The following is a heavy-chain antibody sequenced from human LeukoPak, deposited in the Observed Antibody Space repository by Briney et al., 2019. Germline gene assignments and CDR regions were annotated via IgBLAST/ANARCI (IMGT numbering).Heavy chain of an antibody. V-gene: IGHV5-51*01. D-gene: IGHD4-17*01. CDR2: IYPGDSDT. CDR1: GYRFTSYW. Sequence: GESLKISCKGSGYRFTSYWIGWVRQMPGKGLEWMGIIYPGDSDTRYSPSFQGQVTISADKSISTAYLQWSSLKASDTAMYYCARQEYYGDYGFDPWGQGTLVTVSS. J-gene: IGHJ5*02. CDR3: ARQEYYGDYGFDP.